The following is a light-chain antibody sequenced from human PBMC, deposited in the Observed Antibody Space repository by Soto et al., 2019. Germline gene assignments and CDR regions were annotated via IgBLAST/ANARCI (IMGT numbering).Light chain of an antibody. J-gene: IGLJ1*01. CDR1: SSDVGGYKY. CDR3: SSYTGTSTYV. V-gene: IGLV2-14*01. Sequence: QSVLTQPASVSGSPGQSIAISCTGTSSDVGGYKYVSWYQQHPGKAPKLVIYDVSNRPSGVSDRFSGSKSGNTASLTISGLQAEDEGDFYCSSYTGTSTYVFVPVTKVTV. CDR2: DVS.